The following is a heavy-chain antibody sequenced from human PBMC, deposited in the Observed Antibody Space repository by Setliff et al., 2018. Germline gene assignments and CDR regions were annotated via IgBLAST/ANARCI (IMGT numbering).Heavy chain of an antibody. CDR1: GFSISSGYY. J-gene: IGHJ6*03. Sequence: PSETLSLTCAVSGFSISSGYYWGWIRQPPGKGLEFIGYVYYSGLTNYDPSLKSRVTMAVDTSKNQLSLTLRSVTAADTAVYYCARLSGFLYIDVWGKGTTVTVSS. CDR2: VYYSGLT. D-gene: IGHD3-3*01. CDR3: ARLSGFLYIDV. V-gene: IGHV4-61*01.